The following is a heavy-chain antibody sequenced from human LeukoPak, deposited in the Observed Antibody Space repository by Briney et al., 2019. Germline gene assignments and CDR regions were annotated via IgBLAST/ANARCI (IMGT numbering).Heavy chain of an antibody. CDR1: GFTGSSNY. V-gene: IGHV3-53*04. Sequence: GGSRRISCAASGFTGSSNYMSWAHQAPGKGPEWVSVIYSGGSTYYADSVKGRFTISRHNSKNTLYLQVNSLRAEDTAVYYCASSKIVGATIFDYWGQGTLVTVSS. J-gene: IGHJ4*02. CDR2: IYSGGST. CDR3: ASSKIVGATIFDY. D-gene: IGHD1-26*01.